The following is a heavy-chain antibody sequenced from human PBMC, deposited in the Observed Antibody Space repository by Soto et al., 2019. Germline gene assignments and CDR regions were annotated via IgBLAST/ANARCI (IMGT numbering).Heavy chain of an antibody. CDR2: INAGTGNT. V-gene: IGHV1-3*01. CDR1: GYTFTSAA. J-gene: IGHJ4*02. Sequence: GGSVKVSCKASGYTFTSAAVHWVRQAPGQSLEWMGWINAGTGNTKYSQKLQNRINIIRNTFASTVYMEMSSLRSEDTAVYYCARLPAYWGQGTLVTVSS. CDR3: ARLPAY.